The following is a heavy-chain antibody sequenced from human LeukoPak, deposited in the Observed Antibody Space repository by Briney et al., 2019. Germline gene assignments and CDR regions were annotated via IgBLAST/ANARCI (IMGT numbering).Heavy chain of an antibody. D-gene: IGHD3-22*01. V-gene: IGHV3-9*01. CDR3: ARRTYYYDSSGYYSHAFDI. Sequence: PGGSLRPSCAASGFTFDDYAMHWVRQAPGKGLEWVSGISWNSGSIGYADSVKGRFTISRDNAKNSLYLQMNSLRAEDTALYYCARRTYYYDSSGYYSHAFDIWGQGTMVTVSS. CDR1: GFTFDDYA. CDR2: ISWNSGSI. J-gene: IGHJ3*02.